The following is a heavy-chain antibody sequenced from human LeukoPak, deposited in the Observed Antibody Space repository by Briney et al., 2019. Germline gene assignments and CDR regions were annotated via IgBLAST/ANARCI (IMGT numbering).Heavy chain of an antibody. V-gene: IGHV3-23*01. CDR1: GFTFSSYD. CDR2: ISGSDDST. CDR3: ARDLKGSAYYYGMDV. D-gene: IGHD6-19*01. Sequence: GGSLRLYCAASGFTFSSYDMSWVRQAPGKGLEWVSAISGSDDSTYYADSVKGRFTISRDNSKNTLYLQMNSLRAEDTAVYYCARDLKGSAYYYGMDVWGQGTTVTV. J-gene: IGHJ6*02.